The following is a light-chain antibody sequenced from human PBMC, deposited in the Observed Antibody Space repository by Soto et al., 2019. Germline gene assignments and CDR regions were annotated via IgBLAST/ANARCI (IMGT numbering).Light chain of an antibody. CDR3: QQYYSYPMYT. Sequence: AHRETPAPTSLPGSNGIKVTITCQASQGISSYLAWYQQNPGKAPKLLIYAASTLQSGVPSRFSGSGSGTDFTLTISCLQSEDFATYYCQQYYSYPMYTFGQGTKVDIK. J-gene: IGKJ2*01. CDR1: QGISSY. V-gene: IGKV1-8*01. CDR2: AAS.